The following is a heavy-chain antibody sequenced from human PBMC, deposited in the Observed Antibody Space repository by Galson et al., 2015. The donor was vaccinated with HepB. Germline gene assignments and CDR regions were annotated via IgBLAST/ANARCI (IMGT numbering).Heavy chain of an antibody. CDR3: ARDGITGTTYYYYRMDV. D-gene: IGHD1-7*01. V-gene: IGHV3-23*01. CDR1: GFTFSSYA. CDR2: ISGSGGST. J-gene: IGHJ6*02. Sequence: SLRLSCAASGFTFSSYAMRWVRQGPGKGLEWVSAISGSGGSTYYADSVKGRFTISRDNSKNTLYLQMNSLRAEDTAVYYCARDGITGTTYYYYRMDVWGQGTMVTVSS.